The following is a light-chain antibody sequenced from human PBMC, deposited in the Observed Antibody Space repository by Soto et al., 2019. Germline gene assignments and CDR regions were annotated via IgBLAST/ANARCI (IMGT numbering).Light chain of an antibody. CDR3: GTWDSSLNGVV. Sequence: QSVLTQPPSVSAAPGQKVTISCSGSSSNIENNYVSWYQQLPGTAPKLLIYDNNKRPSEIPDRFSGSKSGTSATLGITGLQTGDEADYHCGTWDSSLNGVVFGGGPKLTVL. CDR2: DNN. J-gene: IGLJ2*01. V-gene: IGLV1-51*01. CDR1: SSNIENNY.